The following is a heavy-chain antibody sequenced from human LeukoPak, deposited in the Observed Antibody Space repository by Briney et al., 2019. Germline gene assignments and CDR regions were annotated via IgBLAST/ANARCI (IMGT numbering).Heavy chain of an antibody. CDR3: AKDRRIAAAGTNYFDY. D-gene: IGHD6-13*01. V-gene: IGHV3-23*01. J-gene: IGHJ4*02. CDR1: GFAFSSYA. Sequence: GGSLRLSCAASGFAFSSYAVSWVRQAPGKGLGWVSTISGSGDSTHYADSVKGRFTISRDNSENTLYLQMNSLRAEDTALYYCAKDRRIAAAGTNYFDYWGQGTLVTVSS. CDR2: ISGSGDST.